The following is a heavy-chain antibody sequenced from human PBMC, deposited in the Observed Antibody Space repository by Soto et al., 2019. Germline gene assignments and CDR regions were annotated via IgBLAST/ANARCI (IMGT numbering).Heavy chain of an antibody. J-gene: IGHJ6*02. CDR1: GFTFSSYA. CDR2: ISYDGSNK. V-gene: IGHV3-30-3*01. CDR3: ARDQAAYYDFWSGYPANYYYGMDV. D-gene: IGHD3-3*01. Sequence: GSLRLSCAASGFTFSSYAMHWVRQAPGKGLEWVAVISYDGSNKYYADSVKGRFTISRDNSKNTLYLQMNSLRAEDTAVYYCARDQAAYYDFWSGYPANYYYGMDVWGQGTTVTVSS.